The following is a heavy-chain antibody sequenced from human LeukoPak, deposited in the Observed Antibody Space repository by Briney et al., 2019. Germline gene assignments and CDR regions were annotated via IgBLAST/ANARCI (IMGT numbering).Heavy chain of an antibody. D-gene: IGHD6-19*01. Sequence: SETLSLTCTVSGGSISSYYWSWIRQPPGKGLEWIGYIYYSGSTNYNPSLKSRVTISVDTSKNQFSLKLSSVTAADTAVYYCARIIAVAPDYYYYYMDVWGKGTTVTVSS. CDR3: ARIIAVAPDYYYYYMDV. V-gene: IGHV4-59*12. CDR2: IYYSGST. CDR1: GGSISSYY. J-gene: IGHJ6*03.